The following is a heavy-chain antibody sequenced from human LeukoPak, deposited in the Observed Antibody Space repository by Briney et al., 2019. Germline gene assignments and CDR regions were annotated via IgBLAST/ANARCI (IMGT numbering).Heavy chain of an antibody. J-gene: IGHJ4*02. CDR3: ARFYGSGQVA. D-gene: IGHD3-10*01. CDR2: INSSSSYL. V-gene: IGHV3-21*01. Sequence: GGSLRLSCAASGFTFSSYSMNWVRQAPGKGLEWGSSINSSSSYLYYADSVKGRFTISRDNSKNSLYLQMNSLRAEYTAVYYCARFYGSGQVAWGQGTLVTVSS. CDR1: GFTFSSYS.